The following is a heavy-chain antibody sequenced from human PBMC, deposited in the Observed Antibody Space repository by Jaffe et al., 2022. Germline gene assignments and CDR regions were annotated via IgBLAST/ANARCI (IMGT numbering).Heavy chain of an antibody. V-gene: IGHV7-4-1*02. D-gene: IGHD5-18*01. CDR3: ARVDSYGYGYLLSDPPTLAPFDY. Sequence: QVQLVQSGSELKKPGASVKVSCKASGYTFTSYAMNWVRQAPGQGLEWMGWINTNTGNPTYAQGFTGRFVFSLDTSVSTAYLQISSLKAEDTAVYYCARVDSYGYGYLLSDPPTLAPFDYWGQGTLVTVSS. CDR1: GYTFTSYA. J-gene: IGHJ4*02. CDR2: INTNTGNP.